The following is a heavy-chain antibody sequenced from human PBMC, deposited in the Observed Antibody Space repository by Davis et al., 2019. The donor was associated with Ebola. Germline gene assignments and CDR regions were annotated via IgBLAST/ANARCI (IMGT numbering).Heavy chain of an antibody. D-gene: IGHD3-22*01. CDR1: GFTFSSYS. CDR2: ISSSSSTI. CDR3: ARNGYYYDRVEGSPLDY. V-gene: IGHV3-48*02. J-gene: IGHJ4*02. Sequence: GESLKISCAASGFTFSSYSMNWVRQAPGKGLEWVSYISSSSSTIYYADSVKGRFTISRDNAKNSLYLQMNSLRDEDTAVYYCARNGYYYDRVEGSPLDYWGQGTLVTVSS.